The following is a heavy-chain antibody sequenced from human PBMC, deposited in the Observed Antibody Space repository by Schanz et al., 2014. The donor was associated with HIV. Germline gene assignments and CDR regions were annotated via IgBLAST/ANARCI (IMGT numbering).Heavy chain of an antibody. CDR2: ISYDGNTK. V-gene: IGHV3-30*18. J-gene: IGHJ6*02. CDR3: AKCPTMVRGTGMDV. Sequence: QVQLVESGGGVVQPGGSLRVSCAASGFMFSSYGMHWVRQAPGKGLEWVALISYDGNTKYYADSVKGRFSISRDNSKNTLYLQMNSLRAEDTAVYYCAKCPTMVRGTGMDVWGQGTTVTVSS. CDR1: GFMFSSYG. D-gene: IGHD3-10*01.